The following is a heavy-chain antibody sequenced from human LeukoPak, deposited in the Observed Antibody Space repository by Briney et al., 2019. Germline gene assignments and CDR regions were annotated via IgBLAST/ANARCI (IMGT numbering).Heavy chain of an antibody. V-gene: IGHV1-69*01. CDR3: ARVAGWTVTTAAFDI. J-gene: IGHJ3*02. CDR2: IIPIFGTA. Sequence: SVTVSCKASGGTFISYAISWVRQAPGQGLEWMGGIIPIFGTANYAQKFQGRVTITADESTSTAYMELSSLRSEDTAVYYCARVAGWTVTTAAFDIWGQGTMVTVSS. D-gene: IGHD4-17*01. CDR1: GGTFISYA.